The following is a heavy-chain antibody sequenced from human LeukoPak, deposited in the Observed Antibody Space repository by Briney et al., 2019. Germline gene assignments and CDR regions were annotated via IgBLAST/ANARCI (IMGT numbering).Heavy chain of an antibody. Sequence: VASLSVSCTASGYTSTVYYMHWVRHAPGQGLEWMGWINPNTDGTNYAQKLQGRVTMTRDTSINTAYIDRSRLRSDDTAVYYCAREYRELFGMHVWGKGTTVTVPS. CDR3: AREYRELFGMHV. D-gene: IGHD3-10*01. V-gene: IGHV1-2*02. CDR1: GYTSTVYY. J-gene: IGHJ6*04. CDR2: INPNTDGT.